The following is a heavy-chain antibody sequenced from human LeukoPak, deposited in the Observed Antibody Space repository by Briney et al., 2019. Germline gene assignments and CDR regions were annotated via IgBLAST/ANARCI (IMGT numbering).Heavy chain of an antibody. Sequence: ASVKVSCKVSGYTPTELSMHWVRQAPGKGLEWMGGFDPEDGETIYAQKFQGRVTMTEDTSTDTAYMELSSLRSEDTAVYYCATPKFGYYYDSSGLNNWFDPWGQGTLVTVSS. CDR1: GYTPTELS. J-gene: IGHJ5*02. CDR3: ATPKFGYYYDSSGLNNWFDP. D-gene: IGHD3-22*01. V-gene: IGHV1-24*01. CDR2: FDPEDGET.